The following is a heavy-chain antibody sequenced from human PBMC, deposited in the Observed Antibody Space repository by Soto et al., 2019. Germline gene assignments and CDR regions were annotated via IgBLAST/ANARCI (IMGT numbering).Heavy chain of an antibody. J-gene: IGHJ4*02. CDR2: ISAYNGNT. D-gene: IGHD3-10*01. CDR3: ARSITMVRGVFLYYFDY. Sequence: GASVKVSCNASGYTFTSYGISWVRQAPGQGLEWMGRISAYNGNTNYAQKLQGRVTMTTDTSTSTAYMELRSLRSDDTAVYYCARSITMVRGVFLYYFDYWGQGTLVTVSS. CDR1: GYTFTSYG. V-gene: IGHV1-18*01.